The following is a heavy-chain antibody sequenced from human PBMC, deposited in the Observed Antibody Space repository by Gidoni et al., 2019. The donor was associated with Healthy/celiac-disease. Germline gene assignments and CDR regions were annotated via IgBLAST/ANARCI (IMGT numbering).Heavy chain of an antibody. CDR1: GFTFSSYA. D-gene: IGHD6-19*01. CDR3: AKNGRGSGWYALFDY. CDR2: ISGSGGST. V-gene: IGHV3-23*01. Sequence: EVQLLESGGGLVQPGGSLRLSCAASGFTFSSYAMSWVRQAAGKGLEWVSAISGSGGSTYYADSVKGRFTISRDNSKNTLYLQMNSLRAEDTAVYYCAKNGRGSGWYALFDYWGQGTLVTVSS. J-gene: IGHJ4*02.